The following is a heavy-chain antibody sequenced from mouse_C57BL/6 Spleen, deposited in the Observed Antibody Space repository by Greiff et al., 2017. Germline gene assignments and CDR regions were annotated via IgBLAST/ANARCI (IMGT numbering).Heavy chain of an antibody. V-gene: IGHV1-80*01. J-gene: IGHJ4*01. Sequence: QVHVKQSGAELVRPGASVKISCKASGYAFSSYWMHWVKQRPGKGLEWIGQIYPGDGDTNYNGKFKGKATLTADKSSSTAYMQLSSLTSEDSAVYFGARRGYYEGEWAMDDWGQGTSVTVSS. CDR3: ARRGYYEGEWAMDD. D-gene: IGHD2-3*01. CDR1: GYAFSSYW. CDR2: IYPGDGDT.